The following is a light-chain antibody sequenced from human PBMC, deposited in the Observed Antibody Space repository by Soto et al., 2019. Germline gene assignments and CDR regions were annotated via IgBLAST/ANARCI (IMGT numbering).Light chain of an antibody. Sequence: QSVLTQPASLSGSPGQSITISCTGTSSVFGGYNYVSWYQRHPGEAPKLLISDVRNRPSGVSNRFSGSKSGNTASLTISGLQAEDEADYYCSSYTSSGIYVFGTGTKVTVL. CDR3: SSYTSSGIYV. CDR2: DVR. J-gene: IGLJ1*01. CDR1: SSVFGGYNY. V-gene: IGLV2-14*03.